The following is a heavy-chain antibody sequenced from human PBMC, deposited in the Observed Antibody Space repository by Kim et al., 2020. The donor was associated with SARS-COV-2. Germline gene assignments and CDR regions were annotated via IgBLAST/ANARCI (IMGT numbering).Heavy chain of an antibody. D-gene: IGHD3-3*01. J-gene: IGHJ6*04. V-gene: IGHV3-30*18. CDR2: ISYDGSNK. CDR1: GFTFSSYG. Sequence: GGSLRLSCAASGFTFSSYGMHWVRQAPGKGLEWVAVISYDGSNKYYADSVKGRFTISRDNSKKTLYLQMNSLRAEDTAVYYCAKDQKYYDFWSGYFSGLDDAENYYSYGMDAWGKGTTLTVSS. CDR3: AKDQKYYDFWSGYFSGLDDAENYYSYGMDA.